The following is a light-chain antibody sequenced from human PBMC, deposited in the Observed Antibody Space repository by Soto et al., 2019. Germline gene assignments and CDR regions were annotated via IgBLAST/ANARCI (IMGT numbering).Light chain of an antibody. CDR1: SSDVGGYNY. V-gene: IGLV2-14*01. CDR3: SSYTSTSTYV. J-gene: IGLJ1*01. CDR2: HVS. Sequence: QSALTQPASVSGSPGQSITISCTGTSSDVGGYNYVSWYQQYPGKAPKLMIYHVSNRPSGVSNRFSGSKSGNSASLTISRLQAEDEADYYCSSYTSTSTYVFGTGTQLTVL.